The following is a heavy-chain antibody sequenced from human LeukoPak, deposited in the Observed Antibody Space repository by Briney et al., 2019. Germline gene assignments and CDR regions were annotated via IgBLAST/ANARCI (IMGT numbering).Heavy chain of an antibody. D-gene: IGHD3-16*02. CDR3: AKDPDYDYVWGSYRPVFDY. Sequence: GGSLRLSCAASGFTFSSYAMSWVRQAPGKGLEGVSAISGSGGSTYYADSVKGRFTISRDNSKNALYLQMNSLRAEDTAVYYCAKDPDYDYVWGSYRPVFDYWGQGTLVTVSS. V-gene: IGHV3-23*01. CDR2: ISGSGGST. J-gene: IGHJ4*02. CDR1: GFTFSSYA.